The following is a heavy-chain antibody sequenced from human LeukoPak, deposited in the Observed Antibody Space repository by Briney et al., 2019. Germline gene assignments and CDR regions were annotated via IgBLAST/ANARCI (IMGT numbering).Heavy chain of an antibody. J-gene: IGHJ4*02. D-gene: IGHD3-10*01. Sequence: GGSLRLSFAASGFTFSSYSMNWVRQAPGKGLEWVSSISSSSSYIYYADSVKGRFTISRDNAKNSLYLQMNSLRAEDTAVYYCGSLGQYYYGSVSFAPDDYWGQGTLVTVSS. CDR1: GFTFSSYS. CDR3: GSLGQYYYGSVSFAPDDY. V-gene: IGHV3-21*01. CDR2: ISSSSSYI.